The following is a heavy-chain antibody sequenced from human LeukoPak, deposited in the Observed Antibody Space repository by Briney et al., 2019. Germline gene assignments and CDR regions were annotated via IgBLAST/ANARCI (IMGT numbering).Heavy chain of an antibody. CDR2: IYYSGST. J-gene: IGHJ4*02. CDR1: GGSISIYY. Sequence: SETLSLTCTVSGGSISIYYWTWIRQPPGKGLEWIGYIYYSGSTNYNPSLKSRVIISVDTSKNQFSLQLTSVTAADTAVYYCARHGEAGFRGSFDYWGQGTLVSVSS. D-gene: IGHD3-10*01. V-gene: IGHV4-59*08. CDR3: ARHGEAGFRGSFDY.